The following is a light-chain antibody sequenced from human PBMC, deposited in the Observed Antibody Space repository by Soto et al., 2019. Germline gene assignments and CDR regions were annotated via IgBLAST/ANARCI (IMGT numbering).Light chain of an antibody. J-gene: IGKJ4*01. CDR1: PSISTW. CDR2: KAS. V-gene: IGKV1-5*03. Sequence: DIQMTQSPSTLSASVGAGVTITCRASPSISTWLAWYQQKPGKAPKLLIYKASNLEGGVPSRFSGSGSGTEFTITINSLQPDDFATYYGQQYNTNPHSFGGGTTVEIK. CDR3: QQYNTNPHS.